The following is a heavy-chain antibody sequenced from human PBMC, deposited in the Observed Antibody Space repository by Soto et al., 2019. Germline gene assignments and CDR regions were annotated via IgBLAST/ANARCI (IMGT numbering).Heavy chain of an antibody. CDR1: GFTVGNNY. J-gene: IGHJ4*02. Sequence: EVQLVESGGGLIQPGGSLKLSCAASGFTVGNNYMSWVRQPPGKGLEWVSLIYSTGTTKYADSVKALFTVSRVNAKNPLYLQINSLSAEYLAVYYCAKDGMGSGSLYNGIGYWGQGTLVTVSS. D-gene: IGHD3-10*01. CDR3: AKDGMGSGSLYNGIGY. V-gene: IGHV3-53*01. CDR2: IYSTGTT.